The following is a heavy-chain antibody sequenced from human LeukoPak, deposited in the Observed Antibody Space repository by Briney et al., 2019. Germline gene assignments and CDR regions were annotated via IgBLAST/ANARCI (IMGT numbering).Heavy chain of an antibody. J-gene: IGHJ4*02. CDR2: ISGNAGST. V-gene: IGHV3-23*01. Sequence: GGSLRLSCAASGFIFSKYAMTWVRQAPAKGLEWVSSISGNAGSTYYIDSVKGRFTISRDNSKNTLFLQMNSLRAEDTGMYYCAKYGAPGWSGYCDYWGQGTLVTVSS. CDR3: AKYGAPGWSGYCDY. D-gene: IGHD4/OR15-4a*01. CDR1: GFIFSKYA.